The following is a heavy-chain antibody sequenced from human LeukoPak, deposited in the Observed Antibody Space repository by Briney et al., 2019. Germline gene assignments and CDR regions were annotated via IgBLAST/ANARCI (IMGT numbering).Heavy chain of an antibody. J-gene: IGHJ5*02. Sequence: PSETLSLTCTVSGGSISSYYWSWIRQPAGKGLEWIGRIYTSGSTNYNPSLKSRVTMSVDTSKNQFSLKLSSVTAADTAVYYCARVESSGWYSNWFDPWGQGTLVTVSS. V-gene: IGHV4-4*07. CDR2: IYTSGST. CDR1: GGSISSYY. D-gene: IGHD6-19*01. CDR3: ARVESSGWYSNWFDP.